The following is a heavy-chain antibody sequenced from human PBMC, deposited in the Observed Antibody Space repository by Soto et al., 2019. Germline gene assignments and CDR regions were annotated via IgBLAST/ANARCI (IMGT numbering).Heavy chain of an antibody. D-gene: IGHD2-15*01. J-gene: IGHJ6*03. CDR3: AITTRIKPPQYCSGGSCYLEAYYYYYMDV. Sequence: GASVKVSCKASGYTFTSYDINWVRQATGQGLEWMGWMNPNSGNTGYAQKFQGRVTMTRNTSISTAYMELSSLRSEDTAVYYCAITTRIKPPQYCSGGSCYLEAYYYYYMDVSCKGTTVTLSS. CDR2: MNPNSGNT. V-gene: IGHV1-8*01. CDR1: GYTFTSYD.